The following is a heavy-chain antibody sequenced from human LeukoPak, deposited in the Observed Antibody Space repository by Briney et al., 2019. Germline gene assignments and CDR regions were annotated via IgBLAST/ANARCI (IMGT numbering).Heavy chain of an antibody. CDR2: ISGSSTII. Sequence: GGSLRLSCVASGFTFSTYDMNWVRRAPGKGLEWVSYISGSSTIIYYADSVKGRFTVSRDGAKNSMYLQMNSLRDEDTAVYYCAKDQIALYYFDYWGQGTLVTVSS. V-gene: IGHV3-48*02. CDR1: GFTFSTYD. D-gene: IGHD3-22*01. CDR3: AKDQIALYYFDY. J-gene: IGHJ4*02.